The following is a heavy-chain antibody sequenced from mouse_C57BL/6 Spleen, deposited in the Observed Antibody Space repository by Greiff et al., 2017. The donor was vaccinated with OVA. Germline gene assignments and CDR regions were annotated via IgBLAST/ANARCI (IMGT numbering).Heavy chain of an antibody. Sequence: VKQSCKASGYTFTSYWMQWVKQRPGQGLEWIGEIDPSDSYTNYNQKFKGKATLTVDTSSSTAYMQLSSLTTEDSAVYYCARKGDYQYYYAMDYWGQGTSVTVSS. J-gene: IGHJ4*01. D-gene: IGHD2-4*01. CDR1: GYTFTSYW. CDR3: ARKGDYQYYYAMDY. V-gene: IGHV1-50*01. CDR2: IDPSDSYT.